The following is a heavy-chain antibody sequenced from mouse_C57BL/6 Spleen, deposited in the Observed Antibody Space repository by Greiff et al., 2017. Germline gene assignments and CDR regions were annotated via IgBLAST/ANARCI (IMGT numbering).Heavy chain of an antibody. V-gene: IGHV1-26*01. CDR3: ARRRLRPYYYAMDY. Sequence: VQLQQSGPELVKPGASVKISCKASGYTFTDYYMNWVKQSHGKSLEWIGDINPNNGGTSYNQKFKSKATLTVDKSSSTAYMELRSLTSEDSAVYYCARRRLRPYYYAMDYWGQGTSVTVSS. D-gene: IGHD2-4*01. CDR2: INPNNGGT. CDR1: GYTFTDYY. J-gene: IGHJ4*01.